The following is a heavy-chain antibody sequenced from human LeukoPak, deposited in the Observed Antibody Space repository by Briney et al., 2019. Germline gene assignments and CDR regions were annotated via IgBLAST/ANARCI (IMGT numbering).Heavy chain of an antibody. Sequence: ASVKVSCKASGYTFTSYGISWVRQAPGQGLEWMGWISAYNGNTNYAQKLQGRVTMTTDTSTSTAYMELRSLRSDDTAVYYCARRPGITIFGVVLANDGMDVWGQGTTVTVSS. J-gene: IGHJ6*02. CDR3: ARRPGITIFGVVLANDGMDV. D-gene: IGHD3-3*01. CDR2: ISAYNGNT. CDR1: GYTFTSYG. V-gene: IGHV1-18*01.